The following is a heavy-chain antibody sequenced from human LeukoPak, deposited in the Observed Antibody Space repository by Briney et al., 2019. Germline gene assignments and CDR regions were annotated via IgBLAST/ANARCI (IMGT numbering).Heavy chain of an antibody. V-gene: IGHV1-18*01. J-gene: IGHJ3*02. CDR1: GYTFTSYG. D-gene: IGHD2-15*01. CDR3: ARELWCSGGNCYLNAFDI. Sequence: ASVKVSCKASGYTFTSYGIIWVRQAPGQGLEWMAYVSALNGKTRYAQKIQGRATLTTDTSTSTAYMELRSLRSDDTAVYFCARELWCSGGNCYLNAFDIWGQGTVVTVS. CDR2: VSALNGKT.